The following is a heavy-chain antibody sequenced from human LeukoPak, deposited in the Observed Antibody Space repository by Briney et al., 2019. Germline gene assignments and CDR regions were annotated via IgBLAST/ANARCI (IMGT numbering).Heavy chain of an antibody. Sequence: GGSLRLSCAASGFIFTNYVMSWVRQAPGKGLEWVSGISRSGSHTYYADSVKGRFTISRDNSMNTLYLQMNSLRAEDTAVYYCAKEVAVSANYYLDYWGQGTLVTVSS. D-gene: IGHD6-19*01. V-gene: IGHV3-23*01. J-gene: IGHJ4*02. CDR3: AKEVAVSANYYLDY. CDR1: GFIFTNYV. CDR2: ISRSGSHT.